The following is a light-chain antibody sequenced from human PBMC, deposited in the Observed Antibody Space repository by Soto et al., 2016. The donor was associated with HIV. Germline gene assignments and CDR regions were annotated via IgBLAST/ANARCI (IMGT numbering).Light chain of an antibody. V-gene: IGKV1-39*01. CDR2: AAS. J-gene: IGKJ3*01. Sequence: DIQMTQSPSTLSASVGDRVTITCRASQTIRTYLNWYQKKPGKAPKLLIYAASSLQSGVPSRFSGSGSGTDSTLTISSLQPEDFATYYCQQSYSTPIFTFGPGTKVDIK. CDR1: QTIRTY. CDR3: QQSYSTPIFT.